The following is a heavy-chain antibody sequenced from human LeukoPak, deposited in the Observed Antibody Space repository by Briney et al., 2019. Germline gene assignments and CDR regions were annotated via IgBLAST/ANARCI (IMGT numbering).Heavy chain of an antibody. V-gene: IGHV3-74*01. Sequence: GGPLRLSCAASGFTLSSYWMHWVRQVPGKGLVWVSRIKSDGSDTRYADSVKGRFTISRDNAKNTLYLQMNSLRAEDTAVYYCAKESGSRGDFDYWGQGTLVTVSS. D-gene: IGHD2-15*01. CDR1: GFTLSSYW. CDR3: AKESGSRGDFDY. J-gene: IGHJ4*02. CDR2: IKSDGSDT.